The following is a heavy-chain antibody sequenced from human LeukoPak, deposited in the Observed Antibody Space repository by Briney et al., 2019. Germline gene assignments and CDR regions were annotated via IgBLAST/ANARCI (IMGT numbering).Heavy chain of an antibody. CDR2: AYHCWST. D-gene: IGHD2-21*02. V-gene: IGHV4-4*02. J-gene: IGHJ3*02. Sequence: SGTLPLTCAVSGGSIRSSYWWSWVRQRPGKGLEWIGEAYHCWSTNYYPALKRRDTIGIEKSKNQFSLKLSSVTAADTAVYYCAGAYCGGDCYSGRAFDIWGQGTMVSVSS. CDR3: AGAYCGGDCYSGRAFDI. CDR1: GGSIRSSYW.